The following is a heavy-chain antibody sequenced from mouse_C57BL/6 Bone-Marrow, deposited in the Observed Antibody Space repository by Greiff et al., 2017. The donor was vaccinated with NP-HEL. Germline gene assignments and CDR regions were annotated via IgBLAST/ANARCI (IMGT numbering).Heavy chain of an antibody. CDR3: ARGGYYGSSLDY. J-gene: IGHJ2*01. D-gene: IGHD1-1*01. V-gene: IGHV1-19*01. CDR1: GYTFTDYY. CDR2: INPYNGGT. Sequence: VQLKQSGPVLVKPGASVKMSCKASGYTFTDYYMNWVKQSHGKSLEWIGVINPYNGGTSYNQKFKGKATLTVDKSSSTAYMELNSLTSEDSAVYYCARGGYYGSSLDYWGQGTTLTVSS.